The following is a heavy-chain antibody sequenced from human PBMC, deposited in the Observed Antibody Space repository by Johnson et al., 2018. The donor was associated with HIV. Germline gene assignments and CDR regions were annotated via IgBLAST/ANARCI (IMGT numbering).Heavy chain of an antibody. J-gene: IGHJ3*02. V-gene: IGHV3-53*01. CDR1: GFTVSSNY. Sequence: VQLVESGGGLIQPGGSLRLSCAASGFTVSSNYMSWVRQAPGKGLEWVSVIYSGGSTYYADSVKGRFTISRDNSKNTLYLQMNSLRAEDTAVYYCAKDSGYSSGWDYDAFDIWGQGTMVTVSS. D-gene: IGHD6-19*01. CDR3: AKDSGYSSGWDYDAFDI. CDR2: IYSGGST.